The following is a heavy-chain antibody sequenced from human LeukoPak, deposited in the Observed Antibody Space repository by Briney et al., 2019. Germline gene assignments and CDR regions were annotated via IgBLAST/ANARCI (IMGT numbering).Heavy chain of an antibody. J-gene: IGHJ4*02. V-gene: IGHV4-4*02. Sequence: SETLSLTCAVSGGSISSNNWWIWVRQSPEKGLEWIGEIYHDGSTNYNPSLKSRVTISVDTSKNQFSLKLSSVTAADTAVYYCARASGSGSYYPYYFDYWGQGTLVTVSS. CDR2: IYHDGST. D-gene: IGHD3-10*01. CDR1: GGSISSNNW. CDR3: ARASGSGSYYPYYFDY.